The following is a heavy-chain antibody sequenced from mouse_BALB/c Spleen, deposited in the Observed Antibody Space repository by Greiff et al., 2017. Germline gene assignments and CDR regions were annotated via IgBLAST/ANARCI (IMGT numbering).Heavy chain of an antibody. V-gene: IGHV14-3*02. Sequence: EVQLQQSGAELVKPGASVKLSCTASGFNIKDTYMHWVKQRPEQGLEWIGRIDPANGNTKYDPKFQGKATITADTSSNTAYLQLSSLTSEDTAVYYCARADIAGSYYFDYWGQGTTLTVSA. CDR2: IDPANGNT. J-gene: IGHJ2*01. CDR3: ARADIAGSYYFDY. CDR1: GFNIKDTY.